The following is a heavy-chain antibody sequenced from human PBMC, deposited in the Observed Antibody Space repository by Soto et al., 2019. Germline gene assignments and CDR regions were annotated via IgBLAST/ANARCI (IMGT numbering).Heavy chain of an antibody. J-gene: IGHJ4*02. Sequence: WGSLLLSCTVSGFTFSGFAMYWVRQAPGKGLEWVALISYDGTNEDYAESVRGRFTISRDNSKNTLYLDMNSLSAEDSAVYFCAKGVVREPAYFDYWGQGTLVTVSS. CDR3: AKGVVREPAYFDY. CDR1: GFTFSGFA. V-gene: IGHV3-30*18. D-gene: IGHD3-10*01. CDR2: ISYDGTNE.